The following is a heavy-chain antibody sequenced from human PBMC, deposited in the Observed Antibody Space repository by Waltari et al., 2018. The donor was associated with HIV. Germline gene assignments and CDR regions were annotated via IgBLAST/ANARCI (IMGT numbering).Heavy chain of an antibody. Sequence: EVHLVESGGGLVKPGGSLRVSCTVSGFTFINAWMSWVRQAPGKGLEWLGRIKSKNDGGTIDYAAPVKDRFTILRDDSKHTLYLEMSSLKIEDTGIYYCVTDAVAVPLDTAYWGQGTLFTVSS. CDR1: GFTFINAW. J-gene: IGHJ4*02. V-gene: IGHV3-15*01. D-gene: IGHD2-21*01. CDR2: IKSKNDGGTI. CDR3: VTDAVAVPLDTAY.